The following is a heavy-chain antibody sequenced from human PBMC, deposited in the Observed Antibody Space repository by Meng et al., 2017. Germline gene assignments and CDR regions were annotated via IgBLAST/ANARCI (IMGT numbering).Heavy chain of an antibody. J-gene: IGHJ4*02. CDR3: ARIIRYCSGGSCSPPYYFDY. D-gene: IGHD2-15*01. CDR2: IKQDGSEK. Sequence: GESLKISCAASGFTFSSYWMSWVRQAPGKGLEWVANIKQDGSEKYYVDSVEGRFTISRDNAKNSLYLQMNSLRAEDTAVYYCARIIRYCSGGSCSPPYYFDYWGQGTLVTVSS. V-gene: IGHV3-7*01. CDR1: GFTFSSYW.